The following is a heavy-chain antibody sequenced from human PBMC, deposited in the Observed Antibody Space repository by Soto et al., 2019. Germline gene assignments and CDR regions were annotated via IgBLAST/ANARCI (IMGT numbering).Heavy chain of an antibody. D-gene: IGHD6-6*01. CDR1: GGSISSYY. Sequence: SETLSLTCTVSGGSISSYYWSWIRQPPGKGLEWIGYTYYSGSTNYNPSLKSRVTISVDTSKNQFSLKLSSVTAADTAVYYCARVLPPNSSSPGWFDPWGQGTLVTVSS. J-gene: IGHJ5*02. V-gene: IGHV4-59*01. CDR2: TYYSGST. CDR3: ARVLPPNSSSPGWFDP.